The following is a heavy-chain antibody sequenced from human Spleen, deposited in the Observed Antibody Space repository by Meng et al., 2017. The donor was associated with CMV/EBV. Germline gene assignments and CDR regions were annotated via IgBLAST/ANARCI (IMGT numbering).Heavy chain of an antibody. V-gene: IGHV1-8*02. J-gene: IGHJ5*02. Sequence: ASVKVSCKASGGTFGSYAVNWVRQAPGQGLEWMGWMNPNSGNTGYAQKFQGRVTMTRNTSISTAYMELSSLRSEDTAVYYCARAGDKARGRGYKEFDPWGQGTLVTVSS. D-gene: IGHD5-24*01. CDR1: GGTFGSYA. CDR3: ARAGDKARGRGYKEFDP. CDR2: MNPNSGNT.